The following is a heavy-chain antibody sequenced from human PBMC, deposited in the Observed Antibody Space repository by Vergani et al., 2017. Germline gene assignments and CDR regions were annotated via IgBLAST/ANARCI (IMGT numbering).Heavy chain of an antibody. J-gene: IGHJ4*02. Sequence: QVQLQQWGAGLLKPSETLSLTCAVYGGSFSGYYWSWIRQPPGKGLEWIGRIYTSGSTNYNPSLKSRVTISVDTSKNQFSLKLSSVTAADTAVYYCARSARTVAGTVFDYWGQGTLVTVSS. D-gene: IGHD6-19*01. V-gene: IGHV4-59*10. CDR3: ARSARTVAGTVFDY. CDR2: IYTSGST. CDR1: GGSFSGYY.